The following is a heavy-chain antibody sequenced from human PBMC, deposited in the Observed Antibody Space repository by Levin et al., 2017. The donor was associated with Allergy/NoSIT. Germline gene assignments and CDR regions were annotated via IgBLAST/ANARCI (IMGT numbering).Heavy chain of an antibody. J-gene: IGHJ4*02. CDR3: AREHGSSSVGDTYYFDY. CDR1: GGTFSSYA. D-gene: IGHD6-6*01. Sequence: ASVKVSCKASGGTFSSYAISWVRQAPGQGLEWMGGIIPIFGTANYAQKFQGRVTITADKSTSTAYMELSSLRSEDTAVYYCAREHGSSSVGDTYYFDYWGQGTLVTVSS. V-gene: IGHV1-69*06. CDR2: IIPIFGTA.